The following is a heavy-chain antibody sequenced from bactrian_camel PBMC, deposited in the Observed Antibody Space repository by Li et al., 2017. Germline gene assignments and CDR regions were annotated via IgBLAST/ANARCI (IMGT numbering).Heavy chain of an antibody. V-gene: IGHV3S54*01. J-gene: IGHJ4*01. CDR2: IKPRYGST. CDR3: TTDGALETPRY. D-gene: IGHD1*01. CDR1: GNTDSANC. Sequence: QVQLVESGGGSVQAGGSLRLACAISGNTDSANCVGWFRQIPGEEREGVAAIKPRYGSTWVIADVQGRFTVSRDNAKNTQYLQMNGLQSEDTALYYCTTDGALETPRYWGQGTQVTVS.